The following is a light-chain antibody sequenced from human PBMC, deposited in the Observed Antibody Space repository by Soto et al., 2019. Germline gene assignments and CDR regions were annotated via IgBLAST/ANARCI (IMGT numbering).Light chain of an antibody. Sequence: QSALTQPASVSGSPGQSITISCTGTSSDVGSSDYVSWYQQHPGKAPKLMIYEVAKRPSVFSNRFAGSKSGNTASLTISGLQAEDEADYYCGSYASSLYVFGTGTKLTVL. CDR1: SSDVGSSDY. V-gene: IGLV2-14*01. CDR3: GSYASSLYV. CDR2: EVA. J-gene: IGLJ1*01.